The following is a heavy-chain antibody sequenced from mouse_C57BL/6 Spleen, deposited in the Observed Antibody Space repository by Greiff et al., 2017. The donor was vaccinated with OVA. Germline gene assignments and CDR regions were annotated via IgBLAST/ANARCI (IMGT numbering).Heavy chain of an antibody. CDR2: IYPRDGST. J-gene: IGHJ2*01. V-gene: IGHV1-85*01. D-gene: IGHD2-3*01. CDR1: GYTFTSYD. Sequence: QVQLQQSGPELVKPGASVKLSCKASGYTFTSYDINWVKQRPGQGLEWIGWIYPRDGSTKYNEKFKGKATLTVDTSSSTAYMELHSLTSEDSAVYFCARSERWLLLGYYFDDWGQGTTLTVSS. CDR3: ARSERWLLLGYYFDD.